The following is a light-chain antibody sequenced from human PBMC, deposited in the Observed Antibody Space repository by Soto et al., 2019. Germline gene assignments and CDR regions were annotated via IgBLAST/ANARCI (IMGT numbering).Light chain of an antibody. CDR2: AAS. CDR1: QDIRSE. Sequence: AIQMTQSPSSLSASVGDRVTITCRASQDIRSELGWYQQKPGKAPNLLIYAASTLQSGVPSRFSGSGSGTDFTLTISSLQPEDFATYYCLHDYNYPRTFGQGTKVELK. V-gene: IGKV1-6*01. CDR3: LHDYNYPRT. J-gene: IGKJ1*01.